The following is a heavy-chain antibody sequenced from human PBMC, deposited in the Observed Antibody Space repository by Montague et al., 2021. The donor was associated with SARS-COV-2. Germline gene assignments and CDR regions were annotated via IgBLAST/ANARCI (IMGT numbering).Heavy chain of an antibody. CDR1: GDSVSSNSAA. D-gene: IGHD6-13*01. CDR2: TYYRSKWYN. Sequence: CAISGDSVSSNSAACNWIRQSPSRGLEWLGRTYYRSKWYNDYAVSVKSRITINPDTSKNQFSLQLNSVTPEDTAVYYRARGGSWLYYFDYWGQGTLVTVSS. V-gene: IGHV6-1*01. CDR3: ARGGSWLYYFDY. J-gene: IGHJ4*02.